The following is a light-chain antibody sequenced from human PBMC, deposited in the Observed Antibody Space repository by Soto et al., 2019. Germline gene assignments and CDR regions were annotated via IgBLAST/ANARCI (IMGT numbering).Light chain of an antibody. CDR3: QQSDSTPLT. V-gene: IGKV1-39*01. Sequence: DIQMTQSPSSLSASVEDRVIITCRASQSISNHLNWYQQKPGKAPKLLIFAASSLQSGVPSRFSGSGSGTDFTLTISSLQPEDFATYYCQQSDSTPLTFGGGTKVDIK. CDR1: QSISNH. J-gene: IGKJ4*01. CDR2: AAS.